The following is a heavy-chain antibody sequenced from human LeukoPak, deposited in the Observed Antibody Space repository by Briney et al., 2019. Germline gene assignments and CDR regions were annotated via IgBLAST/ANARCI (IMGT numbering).Heavy chain of an antibody. D-gene: IGHD3-3*01. V-gene: IGHV4-59*01. CDR3: ARWAEGDFWSGYPTVYFDY. CDR2: IYYSGST. J-gene: IGHJ4*02. CDR1: GGSISSYY. Sequence: ASETLSLTRTVSGGSISSYYWSWIRQPPGKGLEWIGYIYYSGSTNYNPSLKSRVTISVDTSKNQFSLKLSSVTAADTAVYYCARWAEGDFWSGYPTVYFDYWGQGTLVTVSS.